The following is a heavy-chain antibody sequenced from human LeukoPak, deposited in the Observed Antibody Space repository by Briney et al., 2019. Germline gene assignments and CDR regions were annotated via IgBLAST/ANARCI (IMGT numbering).Heavy chain of an antibody. CDR1: GGSISSYY. CDR2: IYYSGST. V-gene: IGHV4-59*08. Sequence: PSETLSLTCTVSGGSISSYYWSWIRQPPGKGLELIGYIYYSGSTNYNPSLKSRVTISVDTSKNQFSLKLSSVTAADTAVYYCARALNYYDSRRPSYYFDYWGQGTLVTVSS. D-gene: IGHD3-22*01. J-gene: IGHJ4*02. CDR3: ARALNYYDSRRPSYYFDY.